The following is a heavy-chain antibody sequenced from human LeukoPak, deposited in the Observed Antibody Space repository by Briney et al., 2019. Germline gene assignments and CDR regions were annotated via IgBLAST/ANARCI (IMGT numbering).Heavy chain of an antibody. CDR3: ARLISTSSSRFSDY. Sequence: GGSLRLSCAASGFTFSSYAMSWVRQAPGKGLEWVSAISISGENTYYADSVKGRVTISRDTSRNTLYLQMHSLTAADTSVYYCARLISTSSSRFSDYWGQGTLVTVSS. D-gene: IGHD6-6*01. V-gene: IGHV3-23*01. CDR2: ISISGENT. J-gene: IGHJ4*02. CDR1: GFTFSSYA.